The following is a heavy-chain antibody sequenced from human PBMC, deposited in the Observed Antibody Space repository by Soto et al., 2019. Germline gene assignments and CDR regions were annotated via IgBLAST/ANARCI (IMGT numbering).Heavy chain of an antibody. CDR3: SRGYPPRDQLGNLPGAF. Sequence: ASVKVSCKASGYTFTSYYIQWVRQAPEQGLEWMGIINPSGGSTNYAQKFQGRVTMTRDTSTSTVYMELSSLRSEDTAIYYCSRGYPPRDQLGNLPGAFWGQGTLVTVSS. CDR1: GYTFTSYY. V-gene: IGHV1-46*03. J-gene: IGHJ4*02. D-gene: IGHD1-1*01. CDR2: INPSGGST.